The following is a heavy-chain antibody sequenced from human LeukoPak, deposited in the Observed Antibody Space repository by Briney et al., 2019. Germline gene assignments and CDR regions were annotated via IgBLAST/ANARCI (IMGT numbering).Heavy chain of an antibody. V-gene: IGHV3-23*01. CDR1: GFTLNNYA. Sequence: GGSLRLSCAVSGFTLNNYAMSWVRQAPGKGLEWVSGLSASGGSMLYSDSVKGRFTISRDNSKNTLSLHMNSLRAEDTAVYYCAKGDAAYCTNGICYERPYYFDNWGRGTLVTVSS. J-gene: IGHJ4*02. CDR2: LSASGGSM. D-gene: IGHD2-8*01. CDR3: AKGDAAYCTNGICYERPYYFDN.